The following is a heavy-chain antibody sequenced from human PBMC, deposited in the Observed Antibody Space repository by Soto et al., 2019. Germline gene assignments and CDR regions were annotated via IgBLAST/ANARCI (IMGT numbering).Heavy chain of an antibody. CDR1: GYSFTSYW. V-gene: IGHV5-51*03. Sequence: EVQLVQSGAEVKKPGESLKISCKGSGYSFTSYWIGWVRQMPGKGLEWMGIIYPGDSDTRYSPSFQGRVTISADKSISTAYLQWSSLKASDTAMYYCARPPVYMDGIWDDAFDIWGQGTMVTVSS. J-gene: IGHJ3*02. CDR2: IYPGDSDT. D-gene: IGHD2-8*01. CDR3: ARPPVYMDGIWDDAFDI.